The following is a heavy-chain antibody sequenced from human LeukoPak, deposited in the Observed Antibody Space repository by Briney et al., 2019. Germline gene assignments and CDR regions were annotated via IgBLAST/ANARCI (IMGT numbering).Heavy chain of an antibody. D-gene: IGHD3-16*01. Sequence: GGSLRLSCAASGLTFSSSWMHWGRQAPGKGLVWVSRINSDGSSTIYADYVKGRFTISRDNAKNTLYLQMDSLRAEDTSVYYCARDGSRGNFDYWGQGTLVTVSS. CDR2: INSDGSST. J-gene: IGHJ4*02. V-gene: IGHV3-74*01. CDR3: ARDGSRGNFDY. CDR1: GLTFSSSW.